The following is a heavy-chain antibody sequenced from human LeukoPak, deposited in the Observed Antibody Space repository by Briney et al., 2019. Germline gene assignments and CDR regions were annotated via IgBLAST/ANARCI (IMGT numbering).Heavy chain of an antibody. V-gene: IGHV3-7*01. CDR1: GFPFSDYW. CDR2: INQDGRIQ. Sequence: GGSLRLSCAASGFPFSDYWMDWVRQAPGKGVEWVANINQDGRIQYYADSVRGRFIISRNNAKDSLYLQMYSLRAEDTAIYFCSRSLDYLGQGALVTVSS. CDR3: SRSLDY. J-gene: IGHJ4*02.